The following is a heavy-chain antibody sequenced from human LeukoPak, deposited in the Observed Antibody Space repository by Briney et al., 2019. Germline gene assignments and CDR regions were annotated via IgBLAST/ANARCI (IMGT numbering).Heavy chain of an antibody. Sequence: GGSLRLSCAASGFTFSSYGMHRVRQAPGKGLEWVAVISYDGSNKYYADSVKGRFTISRDNSKNTLYLQMNSLRAEDTAVYYCAKGNGLDSRRYYDFWSGYYHRGGDYYYGMDVWGQGTTVTVSS. J-gene: IGHJ6*02. CDR3: AKGNGLDSRRYYDFWSGYYHRGGDYYYGMDV. D-gene: IGHD3-3*01. CDR2: ISYDGSNK. CDR1: GFTFSSYG. V-gene: IGHV3-30*18.